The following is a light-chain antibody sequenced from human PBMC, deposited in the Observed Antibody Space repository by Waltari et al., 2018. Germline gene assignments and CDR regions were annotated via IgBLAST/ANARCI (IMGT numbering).Light chain of an antibody. Sequence: DVVMTQSPLSLPVTLGQPASISCRSRHSLVHSDGNTYLNWFLQRPGQSPRRLIYKVSKRDAGVPDRLSGSGSGTDFTLKISRVEAEDVGIYYCMQGTHWPPITFGQGTRLEIK. J-gene: IGKJ5*01. V-gene: IGKV2-30*02. CDR3: MQGTHWPPIT. CDR2: KVS. CDR1: HSLVHSDGNTY.